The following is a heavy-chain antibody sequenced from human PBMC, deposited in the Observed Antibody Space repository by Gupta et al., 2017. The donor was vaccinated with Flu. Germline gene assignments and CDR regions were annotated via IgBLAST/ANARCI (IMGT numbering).Heavy chain of an antibody. J-gene: IGHJ6*02. CDR1: GYIFNTQY. CDR2: INPGDGDT. D-gene: IGHD3-16*01. CDR3: ASGPISARVFGDYDYALDV. Sequence: QVQLVQSGAEVKTPGASVKVSCKAFGYIFNTQYIHWVRQAPGQGLEWMGIINPGDGDTRYPQKFQGRVTMTRDTSTSTAYMEVTSLRSEDTAVYYCASGPISARVFGDYDYALDVWGQGTTVTVSS. V-gene: IGHV1-46*02.